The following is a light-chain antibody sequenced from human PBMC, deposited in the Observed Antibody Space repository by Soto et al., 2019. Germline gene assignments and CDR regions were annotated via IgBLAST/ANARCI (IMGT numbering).Light chain of an antibody. V-gene: IGLV2-8*01. CDR1: SSDVGGYNY. CDR2: EFT. CDR3: SSYASSNNCYFV. J-gene: IGLJ3*02. Sequence: QSALTQPPSASGSPGQSVTISCTGTSSDVGGYNYVSWYQQYPGRAPKLMIYEFTKRPSGVPDRFSGSKSGNTDSLTVSGLQAEDEADYYCSSYASSNNCYFVFGGGTKLTVL.